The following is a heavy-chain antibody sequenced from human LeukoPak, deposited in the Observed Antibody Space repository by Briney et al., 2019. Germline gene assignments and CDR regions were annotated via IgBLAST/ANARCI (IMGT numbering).Heavy chain of an antibody. J-gene: IGHJ4*02. CDR2: IRYDGSNK. CDR3: AKDPEFSGSYNYYFDY. Sequence: PGGSLRLSCAASGFTFSSYGMHWVRQAPGKGLEWVAFIRYDGSNKYYADSVKGRFTISRDNSKNTLYLQMNSLRAEDTAVYYCAKDPEFSGSYNYYFDYWGQGTLVTVSS. CDR1: GFTFSSYG. V-gene: IGHV3-30*02. D-gene: IGHD1-26*01.